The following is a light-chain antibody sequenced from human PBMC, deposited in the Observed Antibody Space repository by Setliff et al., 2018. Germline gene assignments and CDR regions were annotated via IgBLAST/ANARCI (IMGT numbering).Light chain of an antibody. CDR3: VTWDSSLSVVL. CDR2: ANS. V-gene: IGLV1-40*01. J-gene: IGLJ2*01. CDR1: SSNIGAAYD. Sequence: QSVLTQPPSVSGAPGQRVTISCTGSSSNIGAAYDVHWYQHLPGTAPKLLIFANSNRPSGVPDRFSGSKSGTSATLDITGLQTGDEADYYCVTWDSSLSVVLFGGGTKVTVL.